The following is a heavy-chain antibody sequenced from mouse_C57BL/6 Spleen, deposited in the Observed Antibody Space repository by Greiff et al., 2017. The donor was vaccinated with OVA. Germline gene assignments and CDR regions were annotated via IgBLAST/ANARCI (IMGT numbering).Heavy chain of an antibody. CDR2: IDPEDGDT. CDR1: GFNIKDYY. CDR3: TLYYYGSSYRYFDV. J-gene: IGHJ1*03. D-gene: IGHD1-1*01. V-gene: IGHV14-1*01. Sequence: EVKLQESGAELVRPGASVKLSCTASGFNIKDYYMHWVKQRPEQGLEWIGRIDPEDGDTEYAPKFQGKATMTADTSSNTAYLQLSSLTSEDTAVYYGTLYYYGSSYRYFDVWGTGTTVTVSS.